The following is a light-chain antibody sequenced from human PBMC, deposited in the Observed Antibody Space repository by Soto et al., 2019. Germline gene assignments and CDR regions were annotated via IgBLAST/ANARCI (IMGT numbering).Light chain of an antibody. J-gene: IGKJ2*01. Sequence: LVMTPSPATLSVSPGERATLSCRASQSVSSNLAWYQQKPGQAPRLLIYGASTRDTGIPARCSGSGSGTEFTLTISSLQSADFAVYSCQQYNNWPKTFGQGTKLEIK. CDR2: GAS. CDR3: QQYNNWPKT. CDR1: QSVSSN. V-gene: IGKV3-15*01.